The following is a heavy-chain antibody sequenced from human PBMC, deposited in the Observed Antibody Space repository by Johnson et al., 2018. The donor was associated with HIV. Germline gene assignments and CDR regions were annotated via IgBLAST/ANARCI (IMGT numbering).Heavy chain of an antibody. Sequence: QVQLVESGGGLVKPGGSLRLSCAASGITFSDYYMSWIRQAPGKGLEWVSYISSSGSTIYYADSVKGRFTISRDNAKNSLYLQMNSLRAEDTTVYYCARDDTGYSSSFDAFDVWGQGTMVTVSS. CDR3: ARDDTGYSSSFDAFDV. CDR1: GITFSDYY. CDR2: ISSSGSTI. J-gene: IGHJ3*01. D-gene: IGHD6-13*01. V-gene: IGHV3-11*01.